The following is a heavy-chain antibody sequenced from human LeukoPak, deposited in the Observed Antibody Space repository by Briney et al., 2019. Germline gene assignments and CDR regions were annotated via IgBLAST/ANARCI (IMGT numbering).Heavy chain of an antibody. D-gene: IGHD6-13*01. CDR3: ARVTIAAAQYYFDY. Sequence: GGSLRLSCAASGFTFSSYWMSWVRQAPGKGLEWVANIKQDGSEKYYVDSVKGRFTISRDNAKNSLYLQTNSLRAEDTAVYYCARVTIAAAQYYFDYWGQGTLVTVSS. V-gene: IGHV3-7*01. J-gene: IGHJ4*02. CDR1: GFTFSSYW. CDR2: IKQDGSEK.